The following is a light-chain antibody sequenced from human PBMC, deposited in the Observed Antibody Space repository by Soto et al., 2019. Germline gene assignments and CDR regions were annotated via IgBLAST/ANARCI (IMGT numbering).Light chain of an antibody. Sequence: EIVLTQSPGTLSVSPGERVTLSCRASQSVNSNFLAWYQQRPGQAPRLLLFGASYRATGIPDRFSGSGSATDFTLTISRREAEDFAVYYYQQYSSSPPPFTFGPGTRVDSK. CDR2: GAS. J-gene: IGKJ3*01. V-gene: IGKV3-20*01. CDR1: QSVNSNF. CDR3: QQYSSSPPPFT.